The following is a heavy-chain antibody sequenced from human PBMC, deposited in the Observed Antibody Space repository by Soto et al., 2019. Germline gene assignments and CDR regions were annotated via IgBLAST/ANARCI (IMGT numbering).Heavy chain of an antibody. CDR2: IYYSGIT. CDR3: ARPRGIAPAVWYFDL. J-gene: IGHJ2*01. CDR1: GGSISSHY. Sequence: QVQLQESGPGLVKPSETLSLTCTVSGGSISSHYWSWIRQPPGRGLEWIGFIYYSGITDSNPSLKRRVTISLDTSKTQLSLRLSSVTAADTAVYYCARPRGIAPAVWYFDLWGRGTLVTVSS. D-gene: IGHD6-13*01. V-gene: IGHV4-59*08.